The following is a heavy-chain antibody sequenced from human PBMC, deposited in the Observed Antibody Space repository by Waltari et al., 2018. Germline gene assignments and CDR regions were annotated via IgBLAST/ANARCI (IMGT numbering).Heavy chain of an antibody. CDR2: GNYGGSK. J-gene: IGHJ2*01. Sequence: QLQLQESGPGLVKSSETLSRICAGSGGPNRSRNYYLGWIRQPPGKGLGWIGSGNYGGSKYSTASLRVRVTTSIDTSKNQYVLKLSSVPAADTAVYYCARRFCTEDVCPGRNWYFDIWGRGTLVKVSS. CDR3: ARRFCTEDVCPGRNWYFDI. V-gene: IGHV4-39*01. D-gene: IGHD2-8*01. CDR1: GGPNRSRNYY.